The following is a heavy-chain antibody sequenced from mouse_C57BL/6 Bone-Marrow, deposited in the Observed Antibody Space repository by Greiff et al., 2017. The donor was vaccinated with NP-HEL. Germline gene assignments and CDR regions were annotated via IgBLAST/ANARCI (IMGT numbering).Heavy chain of an antibody. Sequence: EVQLQQSGPELVKPGASVKISCKASGYSFTGYFMNWVKQSHGKSLEWIGRINPYNGDTFYNQKFKGKATLTVDKSSSTAHMELLSLTSEDFAVYYCARLVLLWLRRRVYYAMDYWGQGTSVTVSS. J-gene: IGHJ4*01. D-gene: IGHD2-2*01. V-gene: IGHV1-37*01. CDR1: GYSFTGYF. CDR3: ARLVLLWLRRRVYYAMDY. CDR2: INPYNGDT.